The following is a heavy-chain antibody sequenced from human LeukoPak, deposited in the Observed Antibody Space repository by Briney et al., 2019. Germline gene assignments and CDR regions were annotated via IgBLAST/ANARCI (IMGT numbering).Heavy chain of an antibody. CDR3: ARVGWPLEYAFDI. V-gene: IGHV1-2*06. CDR1: GYTFTGYY. D-gene: IGHD1-26*01. J-gene: IGHJ3*02. Sequence: ASVKVSCKASGYTFTGYYMHWVRQAPGQGLEWMGRINPNSGGTNYAQKFQGRVTMTRDTSISTAHMELSRLRSDDTAVYYCARVGWPLEYAFDIWGQGTMVTVSS. CDR2: INPNSGGT.